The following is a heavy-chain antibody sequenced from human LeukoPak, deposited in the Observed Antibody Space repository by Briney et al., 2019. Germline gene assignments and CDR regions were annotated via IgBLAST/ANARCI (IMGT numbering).Heavy chain of an antibody. Sequence: GGSLRLSCAASGFTFSSYAMSWVRQATGKGLEWVSAISGSGGSTHYADSVNGGFTISRDNSKNTLYLQMNSLRAEDTAVYYCAKGPLVAAAGSYYYYMDVWGKGTTVTVSS. V-gene: IGHV3-23*01. CDR1: GFTFSSYA. CDR2: ISGSGGST. D-gene: IGHD6-13*01. J-gene: IGHJ6*03. CDR3: AKGPLVAAAGSYYYYMDV.